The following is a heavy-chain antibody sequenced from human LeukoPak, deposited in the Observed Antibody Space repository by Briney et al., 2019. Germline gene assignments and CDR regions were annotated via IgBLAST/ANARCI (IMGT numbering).Heavy chain of an antibody. CDR3: ARGAYYYYGMDV. Sequence: ASVKVSRKASGYTFTSYDINWVRQATGPGLEWVGWMNPNSGNTGYAQKFQGGVTMTRNTSISTAYMELSSLRSEDTAVYYCARGAYYYYGMDVWGQGATVTVSS. CDR1: GYTFTSYD. J-gene: IGHJ6*02. V-gene: IGHV1-8*01. CDR2: MNPNSGNT.